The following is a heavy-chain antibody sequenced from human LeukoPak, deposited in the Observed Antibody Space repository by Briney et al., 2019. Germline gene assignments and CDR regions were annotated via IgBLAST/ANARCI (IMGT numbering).Heavy chain of an antibody. V-gene: IGHV4-61*01. Sequence: PSETLSLTCTVSGGSVSSGSYYGSWIRQPPGKGLEWIAYIYYSGSTNYNPSLKSRVTISVDTSENQFSLKLSSVTAADTAVYYCARGYCSGGSCYYDYWGQGTLVTVSS. J-gene: IGHJ4*02. CDR2: IYYSGST. CDR1: GGSVSSGSYY. D-gene: IGHD2-15*01. CDR3: ARGYCSGGSCYYDY.